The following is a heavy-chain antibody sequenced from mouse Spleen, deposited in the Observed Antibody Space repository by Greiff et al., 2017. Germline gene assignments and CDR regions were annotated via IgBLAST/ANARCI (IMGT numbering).Heavy chain of an antibody. CDR1: GYTFTSYG. CDR2: IYPRSGNT. CDR3: ARCYSDYYGSSLYAMDY. Sequence: VQLQQSGAELARPGASVKLSCKASGYTFTSYGISWVKQRTGQGLEWIGEIYPRSGNTYYNEKFKGKATLTADKSSSTAYMELRSLTSEDSAVYFCARCYSDYYGSSLYAMDYWGQGTSVTVSS. D-gene: IGHD1-1*01. J-gene: IGHJ4*01. V-gene: IGHV1-81*01.